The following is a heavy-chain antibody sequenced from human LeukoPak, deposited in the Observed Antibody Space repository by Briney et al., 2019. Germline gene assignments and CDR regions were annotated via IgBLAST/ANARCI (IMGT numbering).Heavy chain of an antibody. V-gene: IGHV1-69*13. Sequence: SVKVSCKASGYTFTSYGISWVRQAPGQGLEWMGGIIPIFGTANYAQKFQGRVTITADESTSTAYMELSSLRSEDTAVYYCARVTYDSSGYMWYYFDYWGQGTLVTVSS. J-gene: IGHJ4*02. CDR1: GYTFTSYG. CDR3: ARVTYDSSGYMWYYFDY. CDR2: IIPIFGTA. D-gene: IGHD3-22*01.